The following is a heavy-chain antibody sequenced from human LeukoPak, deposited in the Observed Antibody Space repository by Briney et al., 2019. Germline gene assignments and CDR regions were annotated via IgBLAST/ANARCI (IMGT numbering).Heavy chain of an antibody. CDR3: AKDSRIVVVPAAILPDAFDI. J-gene: IGHJ3*02. CDR2: ISGSGGST. CDR1: GFTFSSYA. Sequence: GGSLRLSCAASGFTFSSYATSWVRQAPGKGLEWVSAISGSGGSTYYADSVKGRFTISRDNSKNALYLQMNGLRAEDTAVYYCAKDSRIVVVPAAILPDAFDIWGQGTMVTVSS. V-gene: IGHV3-23*01. D-gene: IGHD2-2*01.